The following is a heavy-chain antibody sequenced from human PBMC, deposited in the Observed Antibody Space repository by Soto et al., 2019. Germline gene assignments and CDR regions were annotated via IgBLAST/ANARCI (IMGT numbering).Heavy chain of an antibody. Sequence: EVQLVESGGGLVQPGGSLRLSCAASGFTFSNYWMTWVRQAPGRGLEWVANINEDGSVKGYVDSMKGRFTISRDNARNVLNLQMNSLRVEDTAVYYCARDITKGACYLDYWGQGTLVTVSS. CDR2: INEDGSVK. J-gene: IGHJ4*02. V-gene: IGHV3-7*01. D-gene: IGHD1-20*01. CDR1: GFTFSNYW. CDR3: ARDITKGACYLDY.